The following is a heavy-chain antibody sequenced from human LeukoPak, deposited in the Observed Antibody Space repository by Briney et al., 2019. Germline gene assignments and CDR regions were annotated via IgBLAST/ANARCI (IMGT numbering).Heavy chain of an antibody. CDR2: INHSGST. J-gene: IGHJ4*02. D-gene: IGHD2-2*01. CDR1: GGSFSGYY. V-gene: IGHV4-34*01. Sequence: SETLSLTCAVYGGSFSGYYWRWIRQPPGKGREWIGEINHSGSTNYNPSLKSRVTISVDTSKSQFSLKLSSVTAADTAVYYGARDPHCSSTSCYVRCFDYWGQGTLVTVSS. CDR3: ARDPHCSSTSCYVRCFDY.